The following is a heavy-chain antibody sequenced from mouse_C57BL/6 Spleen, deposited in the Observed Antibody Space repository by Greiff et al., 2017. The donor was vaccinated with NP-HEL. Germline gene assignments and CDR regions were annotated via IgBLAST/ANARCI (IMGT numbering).Heavy chain of an antibody. V-gene: IGHV1-72*01. J-gene: IGHJ3*01. CDR2: IDPNRGGT. CDR1: GYTFTSYW. Sequence: QVQLQQPGAELVKPGASVKLSCKASGYTFTSYWMHWVKQRPGRGLEWIGRIDPNRGGTKYNEKFKSKATLTVDKPTSTSYMQLSSLTSEDSAVYYCARDGSSWGLFAYWGQGTLVTVSA. CDR3: ARDGSSWGLFAY. D-gene: IGHD1-1*01.